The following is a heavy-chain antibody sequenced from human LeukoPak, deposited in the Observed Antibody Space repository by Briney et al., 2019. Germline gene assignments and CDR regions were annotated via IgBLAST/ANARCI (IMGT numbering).Heavy chain of an antibody. CDR3: ARDNTVDYYYYMDV. CDR1: GFTFSSYW. J-gene: IGHJ6*03. D-gene: IGHD4-23*01. Sequence: PGGSLRLSCAASGFTFSSYWMHWVRQGPGKGLVWVSRINNDGSSTTYADSVKGRFTISRDDAKNTLYLQMNSLRAEDTAVYYCARDNTVDYYYYMDVWGKGTTVTVSS. CDR2: INNDGSST. V-gene: IGHV3-74*01.